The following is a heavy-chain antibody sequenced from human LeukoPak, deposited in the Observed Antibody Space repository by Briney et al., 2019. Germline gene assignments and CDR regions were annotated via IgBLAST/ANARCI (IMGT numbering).Heavy chain of an antibody. Sequence: GGSLRLSCAASGLTFSNAWMHWVRQAPGEGLEWVGRIKSKTDGGTTDYAAPVKGRFTISRDDSKNTLYLQINSLKTEDTAVYYRTTHYDFSSGSFYYYYGMDVWGQGTTVTVSS. V-gene: IGHV3-15*07. D-gene: IGHD3-3*01. J-gene: IGHJ6*02. CDR3: TTHYDFSSGSFYYYYGMDV. CDR2: IKSKTDGGTT. CDR1: GLTFSNAW.